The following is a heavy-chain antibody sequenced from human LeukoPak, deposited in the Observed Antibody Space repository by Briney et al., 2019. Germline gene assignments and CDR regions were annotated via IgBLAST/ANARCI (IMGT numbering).Heavy chain of an antibody. CDR3: ARARYFDWLLDFDY. CDR1: GGSISSYY. CDR2: IYYSGST. D-gene: IGHD3-9*01. Sequence: SETLSLTCTVSGGSISSYYWSWIRQPPGKGLEWIGYIYYSGSTNYNPSLKSRVTISVDTSKNQFSLKLSSVIAADTAVYYCARARYFDWLLDFDYWGQGTLVTVSS. J-gene: IGHJ4*02. V-gene: IGHV4-59*01.